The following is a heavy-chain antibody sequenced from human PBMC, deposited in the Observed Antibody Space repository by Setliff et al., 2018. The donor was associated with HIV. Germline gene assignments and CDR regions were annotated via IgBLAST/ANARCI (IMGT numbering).Heavy chain of an antibody. D-gene: IGHD6-6*01. V-gene: IGHV4-59*11. CDR2: IYYSGSS. Sequence: SETLSLTCTVSGGSISSHYWSWIRQPPGRGLEWIGYIYYSGSSNYSPFLKSRVTISLDTSKNQVSLNLNSVTAADAAVYYCARARSLITVRRSFDYWGQGTLVTVSS. J-gene: IGHJ4*02. CDR3: ARARSLITVRRSFDY. CDR1: GGSISSHY.